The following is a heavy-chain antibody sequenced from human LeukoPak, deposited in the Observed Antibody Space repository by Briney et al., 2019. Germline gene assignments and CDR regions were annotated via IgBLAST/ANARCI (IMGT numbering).Heavy chain of an antibody. Sequence: SETLSLTCTVSGGSISSSSDYWGWVRQPPRKGLEWIGSMYYSGSTYYNSSLRSRVTISVDTSKSQFSLKLSSVTAADTAVYYCARDRSVISVTTCQIWGQGTMVTVSS. D-gene: IGHD4-17*01. CDR2: MYYSGST. V-gene: IGHV4-39*02. CDR3: ARDRSVISVTTCQI. J-gene: IGHJ3*02. CDR1: GGSISSSSDY.